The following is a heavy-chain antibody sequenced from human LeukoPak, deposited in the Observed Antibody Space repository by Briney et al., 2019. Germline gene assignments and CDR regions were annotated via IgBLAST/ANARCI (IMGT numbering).Heavy chain of an antibody. D-gene: IGHD3-16*01. CDR3: VRDESYYFAY. V-gene: IGHV1-18*01. CDR1: GYSFTSYG. Sequence: VASVKVTCNASGYSFTSYGISWVRQAPGQGLEWMGWINPDNGNINYVQKLQGRVTMTTDTSTSTAYMELRSLRSDDTAVYYCVRDESYYFAYWGQGTLVTVSS. J-gene: IGHJ4*02. CDR2: INPDNGNI.